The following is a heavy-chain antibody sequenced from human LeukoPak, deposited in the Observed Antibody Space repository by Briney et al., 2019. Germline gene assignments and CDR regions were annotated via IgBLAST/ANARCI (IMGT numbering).Heavy chain of an antibody. V-gene: IGHV1-18*01. CDR2: ISAYNGNT. CDR3: ARVPGLRLGELSFDY. CDR1: VYTFTSYG. D-gene: IGHD3-16*02. Sequence: ASVTVSCTASVYTFTSYGISWVRQAPGQGLEWMGWISAYNGNTNYAQKLQGRVTMTTDTPTSTAYMELRSLRSDDTAVYYCARVPGLRLGELSFDYWGQGTLVTVSS. J-gene: IGHJ4*02.